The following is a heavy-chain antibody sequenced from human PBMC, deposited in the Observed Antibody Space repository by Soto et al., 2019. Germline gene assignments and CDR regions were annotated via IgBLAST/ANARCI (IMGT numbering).Heavy chain of an antibody. V-gene: IGHV4-59*01. CDR2: SYYSGST. CDR3: ARVGIGYWFDP. D-gene: IGHD2-21*01. J-gene: IGHJ5*02. CDR1: GGSISSYY. Sequence: QVQLQESGPGLVKPSETLSLTCTVSGGSISSYYWSWIRQPPGKGLEWIGYSYYSGSTNYNPSLKSRVTISVDTSKNQFSLKLSSVTAADTAVYYCARVGIGYWFDPWGQGTLVTVSS.